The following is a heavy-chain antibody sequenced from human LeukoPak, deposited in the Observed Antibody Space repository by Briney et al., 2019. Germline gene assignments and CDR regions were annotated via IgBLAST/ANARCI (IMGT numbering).Heavy chain of an antibody. CDR1: GYTLTGYY. CDR3: ARDQGYSSGWSPLGY. Sequence: ASVKVSCKASGYTLTGYYMHWVRQAPGQGLEWMGWINPNSGGTNYAQKFQGRVTMTRETSISTAYMELSRLRSDDTAVYYCARDQGYSSGWSPLGYWGQGTLVTVSS. D-gene: IGHD6-19*01. V-gene: IGHV1-2*02. CDR2: INPNSGGT. J-gene: IGHJ4*02.